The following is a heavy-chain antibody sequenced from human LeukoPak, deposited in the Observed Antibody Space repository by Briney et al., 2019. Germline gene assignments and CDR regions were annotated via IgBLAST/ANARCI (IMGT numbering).Heavy chain of an antibody. D-gene: IGHD5-12*01. CDR3: ARHHSGYRYYYYGMDV. V-gene: IGHV3-20*01. CDR2: INWNGGST. J-gene: IGHJ6*02. Sequence: GGSLRLSCAASGFTFDDYGMSWVRQAPGKGLEWVSGINWNGGSTGYADSVKGRFTISRDNAKNSLYLQMNSLRAEDTALYHCARHHSGYRYYYYGMDVWGQGTTVTVSS. CDR1: GFTFDDYG.